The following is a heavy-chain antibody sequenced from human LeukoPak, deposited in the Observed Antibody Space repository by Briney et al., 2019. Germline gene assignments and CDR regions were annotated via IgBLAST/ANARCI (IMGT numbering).Heavy chain of an antibody. CDR1: GFAFDDYA. D-gene: IGHD4-17*01. CDR3: AKDRQYGDYGGGDFFDS. V-gene: IGHV3-43D*03. Sequence: GFLRLSCAAPGFAFDDYAMHWVRQAPGKGLQWISSINWVGDTSSYADSVKGRFTVSRDNTEGSLYLQMDSLRSEDTALYYCAKDRQYGDYGGGDFFDSWGQGTLVTVSS. CDR2: INWVGDTS. J-gene: IGHJ4*02.